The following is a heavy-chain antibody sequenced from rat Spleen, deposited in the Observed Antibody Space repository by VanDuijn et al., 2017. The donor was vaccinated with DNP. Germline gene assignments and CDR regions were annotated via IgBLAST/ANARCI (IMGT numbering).Heavy chain of an antibody. CDR1: GFTFSSYW. CDR3: ARPDY. CDR2: INTDGGST. Sequence: EVQLVETGGGLVQPGRSLKLSCVASGFTFSSYWMYWIRQAPGKGLEWVASINTDGGSTYYPDSVKGRFTISRDFSKSTLNLQMDSLRSEDTATYYCARPDYWGQGVMVTVSS. V-gene: IGHV5-58*01. J-gene: IGHJ2*01.